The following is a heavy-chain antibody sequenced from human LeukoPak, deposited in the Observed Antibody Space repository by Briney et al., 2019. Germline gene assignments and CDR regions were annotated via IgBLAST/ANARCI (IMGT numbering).Heavy chain of an antibody. Sequence: PGGSLRLSCAVSGLYFPELWMSWVRLSPGKGLEWVGRIKSNVDGGTADYMTPVKGRFTISRDDSKNTLYLQLSSLKTDDTGIYYCMPDPRIQGGVDYWGRGTLVTVSS. D-gene: IGHD2/OR15-2a*01. J-gene: IGHJ4*02. CDR2: IKSNVDGGTA. CDR3: MPDPRIQGGVDY. V-gene: IGHV3-15*01. CDR1: GLYFPELW.